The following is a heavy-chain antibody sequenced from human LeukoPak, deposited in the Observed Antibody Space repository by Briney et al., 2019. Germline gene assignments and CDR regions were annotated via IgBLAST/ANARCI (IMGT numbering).Heavy chain of an antibody. CDR2: ISSSGSTI. Sequence: PGGSLRLSCAASGFTFGDYYLTWIRQAPGKGLDWVSYISSSGSTIYYADSVKGRFTISRDNAKDSLYLQMNSLRAEDTAVYYCARVVGHSSGWYGAYFDYWGQGTLVTVSS. D-gene: IGHD6-19*01. J-gene: IGHJ4*02. V-gene: IGHV3-11*01. CDR1: GFTFGDYY. CDR3: ARVVGHSSGWYGAYFDY.